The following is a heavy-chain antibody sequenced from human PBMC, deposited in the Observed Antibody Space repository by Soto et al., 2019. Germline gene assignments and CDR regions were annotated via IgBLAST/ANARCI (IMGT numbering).Heavy chain of an antibody. J-gene: IGHJ6*02. Sequence: SETLSLTCTVSGDSISSYYWTWIRQPPGKGLEWIAFIYYGGSINYNPSLKSRVAISVDTSKNQFSLKLSSVTAADTAVYYCARQTPPYDSSGYYYYYYYYGMDVWGQGTTVTV. CDR3: ARQTPPYDSSGYYYYYYYYGMDV. CDR1: GDSISSYY. V-gene: IGHV4-59*08. CDR2: IYYGGSI. D-gene: IGHD3-22*01.